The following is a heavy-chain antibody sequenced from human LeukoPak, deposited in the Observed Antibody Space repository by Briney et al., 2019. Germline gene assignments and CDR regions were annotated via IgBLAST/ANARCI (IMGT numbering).Heavy chain of an antibody. V-gene: IGHV4-34*01. CDR2: INHSGST. CDR3: ARGLTWTWVMTTVTTRWFDP. J-gene: IGHJ5*02. D-gene: IGHD4-11*01. Sequence: PSETLSLTCAVYGGSFSGYYRSWIRQPPGKGLEWSGEINHSGSTNYNPSLMSRVTISVDTSKYQFSLKLSSATAADTAVYYCARGLTWTWVMTTVTTRWFDPWGQGTLVTVSS. CDR1: GGSFSGYY.